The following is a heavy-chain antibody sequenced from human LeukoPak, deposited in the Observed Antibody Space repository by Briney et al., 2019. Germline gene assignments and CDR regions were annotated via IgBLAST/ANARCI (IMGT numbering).Heavy chain of an antibody. J-gene: IGHJ4*02. V-gene: IGHV3-48*03. CDR1: GFTFSSYE. Sequence: GGSLRLSCAASGFTFSSYEMNWVRQAPGKGLEWVSYISSSGSTIYYADSVKGRFTISRDNAKNSLYLQMNSLRAEDTAVYYCARAGPSSSWHQFDYWGQGTLVTVSS. CDR3: ARAGPSSSWHQFDY. CDR2: ISSSGSTI. D-gene: IGHD6-13*01.